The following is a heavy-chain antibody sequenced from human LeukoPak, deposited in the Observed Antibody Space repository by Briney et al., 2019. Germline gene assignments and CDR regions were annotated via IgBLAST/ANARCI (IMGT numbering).Heavy chain of an antibody. J-gene: IGHJ4*02. V-gene: IGHV3-23*01. D-gene: IGHD5-12*01. Sequence: GGSLRLSCAASGFTFSSYAMSWVRQAPGKGLEWVSVISGSGGSTYYPDSVKGRFPISRDNSKNTLYLQMNSLRAEDTAVYYCAKGGYGYIPDYWGQGILVTVSS. CDR2: ISGSGGST. CDR3: AKGGYGYIPDY. CDR1: GFTFSSYA.